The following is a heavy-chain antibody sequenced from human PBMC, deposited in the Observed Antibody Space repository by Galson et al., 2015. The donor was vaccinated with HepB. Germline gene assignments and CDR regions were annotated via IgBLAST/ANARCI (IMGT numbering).Heavy chain of an antibody. CDR3: ARGVDTKLYSSGWYH. CDR1: GGTFSSYA. D-gene: IGHD6-19*01. J-gene: IGHJ5*02. V-gene: IGHV1-69*13. Sequence: SVKVSCKASGGTFSSYAISWVRRAPGQGLEWMGGIIPIFGTANYAQKFQGRVTITADESTSTAYMELSSLRSEDTAVYYCARGVDTKLYSSGWYHWGQGTLVTVSS. CDR2: IIPIFGTA.